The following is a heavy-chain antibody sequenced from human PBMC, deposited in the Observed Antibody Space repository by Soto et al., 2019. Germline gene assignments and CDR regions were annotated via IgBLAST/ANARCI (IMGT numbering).Heavy chain of an antibody. CDR1: GLSFSSDG. J-gene: IGHJ6*02. V-gene: IGHV3-23*01. D-gene: IGHD3-22*01. CDR2: ISASGGST. CDR3: AKRYYSDGSGPYGMDV. Sequence: GGSLRLSCAASGLSFSSDGMSWVRQAPGKGLEWVSSISASGGSTYYADSVRGRFTISRDNSKNTLYLQMNRLRGEDTAVYYCAKRYYSDGSGPYGMDVWGQGTTVTVSS.